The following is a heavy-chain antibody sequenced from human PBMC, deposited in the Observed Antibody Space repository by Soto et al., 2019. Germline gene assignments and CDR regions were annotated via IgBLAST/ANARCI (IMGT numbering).Heavy chain of an antibody. Sequence: QVQLQESGPGLVKPSQTLSLTCTVSGGSISSGGYYWSWIRQHPGNGLEWIGYIYYSGSTYYNPSLKSRVTISVDTSKNQFSLKLSSVTAADTAVYYCARGGDCSSTSCYGAWFDPWGQGTLVTVSS. CDR1: GGSISSGGYY. D-gene: IGHD2-2*01. J-gene: IGHJ5*02. CDR2: IYYSGST. V-gene: IGHV4-31*03. CDR3: ARGGDCSSTSCYGAWFDP.